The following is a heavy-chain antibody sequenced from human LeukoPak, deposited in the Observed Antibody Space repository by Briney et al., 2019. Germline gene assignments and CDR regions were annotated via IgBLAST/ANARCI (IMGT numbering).Heavy chain of an antibody. Sequence: GGSLRLPCAASGFTFSSYSMNWVRQAPGKGLEWVSYISSSSSTIYYADSVKGRFTISRDNAKISLHLQMNSLRDEDTAVYYCARRGFRSVDYWGQGTLVTVSS. CDR2: ISSSSSTI. D-gene: IGHD1-26*01. CDR3: ARRGFRSVDY. CDR1: GFTFSSYS. J-gene: IGHJ4*02. V-gene: IGHV3-48*02.